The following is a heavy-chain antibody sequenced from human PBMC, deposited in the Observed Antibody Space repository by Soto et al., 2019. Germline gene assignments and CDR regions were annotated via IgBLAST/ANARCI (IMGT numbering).Heavy chain of an antibody. D-gene: IGHD6-6*01. CDR3: AKDAGVYSSSLWALDY. J-gene: IGHJ4*02. CDR2: ISYDGSNK. CDR1: GFTFSSYG. Sequence: QVQLVESGGGVVQPGSSLRLSCAASGFTFSSYGMHWVRQAPGKGLEWVAVISYDGSNKYYADSVKGRFTISRDNSKNTLSLQMNSLRAEDTAVYYCAKDAGVYSSSLWALDYWGQGTLFTVSS. V-gene: IGHV3-30*18.